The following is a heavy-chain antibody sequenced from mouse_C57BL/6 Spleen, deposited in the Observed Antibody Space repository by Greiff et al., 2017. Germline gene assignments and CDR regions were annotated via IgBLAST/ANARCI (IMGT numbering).Heavy chain of an antibody. V-gene: IGHV14-1*01. CDR3: TKGVQLRLGY. CDR1: GFNIKDYY. CDR2: IDPEDGDT. J-gene: IGHJ2*01. D-gene: IGHD3-2*02. Sequence: EVQLQQSGAELVRPGASVKLSCTASGFNIKDYYMHWVKQRPEQGLEWIGRIDPEDGDTEYAPKFQGKATMTADTSSNTAYLPLSSLTSEDTAVYYYTKGVQLRLGYWGQGTTLTVSS.